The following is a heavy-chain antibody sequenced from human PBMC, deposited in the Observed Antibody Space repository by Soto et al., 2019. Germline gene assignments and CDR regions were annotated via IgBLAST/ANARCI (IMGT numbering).Heavy chain of an antibody. Sequence: EVQLVESGGGLVKPGGSLRLSCAASGFTFSSYTMIWVRQAPGKGLEWVSSISSSSTYIYYADSVKGRFTISRDNAKNSLYLQTNSLRGEETAVYYCARFGYTAGAPWGQGTLVTFSS. D-gene: IGHD1-1*01. J-gene: IGHJ5*02. V-gene: IGHV3-21*01. CDR1: GFTFSSYT. CDR2: ISSSSTYI. CDR3: ARFGYTAGAP.